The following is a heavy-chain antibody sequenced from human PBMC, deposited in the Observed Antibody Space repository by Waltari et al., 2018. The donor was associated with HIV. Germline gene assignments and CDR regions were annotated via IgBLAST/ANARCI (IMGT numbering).Heavy chain of an antibody. D-gene: IGHD5-12*01. CDR3: ARWSRDGYNYGGYYGMDV. CDR2: MNPNSGNT. V-gene: IGHV1-8*01. J-gene: IGHJ6*02. Sequence: QVQLVQSGAEVKKPGASVKVSCKASGYTFTSYDINWVRQATGQGLEWMGWMNPNSGNTGYAQKFQGRVTMTRNTSISTAYMELSSLRSEDTAVYYCARWSRDGYNYGGYYGMDVWGQGTTVTVSS. CDR1: GYTFTSYD.